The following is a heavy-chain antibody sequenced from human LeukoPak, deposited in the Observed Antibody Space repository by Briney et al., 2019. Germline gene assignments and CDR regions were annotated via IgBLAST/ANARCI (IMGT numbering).Heavy chain of an antibody. D-gene: IGHD6-19*01. Sequence: SETLSLTRAVYGGSFSGYYWSWIRQPPGKGLEWIGEINHSGSTYYNPSLKGRVTISVDTSKNQFSLKLSSVTAADTAVYYCASTLAGRVDYWGQGTLVTVSS. J-gene: IGHJ4*02. CDR1: GGSFSGYY. CDR2: INHSGST. CDR3: ASTLAGRVDY. V-gene: IGHV4-34*01.